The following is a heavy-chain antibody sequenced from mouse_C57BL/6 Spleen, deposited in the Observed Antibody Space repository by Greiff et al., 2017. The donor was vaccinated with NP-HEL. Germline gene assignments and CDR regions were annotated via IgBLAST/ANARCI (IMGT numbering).Heavy chain of an antibody. CDR2: INPNNGGT. CDR3: AITVTSYFDY. D-gene: IGHD2-12*01. CDR1: GYTFTDYN. V-gene: IGHV1-18*01. Sequence: EVQLQQSGPELVKPGASVKIPCKASGYTFTDYNMDWVKQSHGKSLEWIGDINPNNGGTISNQKLKGKATLTVDKSSSTAYMELRSLTSEDTAVYYCAITVTSYFDYWGQGTTLTVSS. J-gene: IGHJ2*01.